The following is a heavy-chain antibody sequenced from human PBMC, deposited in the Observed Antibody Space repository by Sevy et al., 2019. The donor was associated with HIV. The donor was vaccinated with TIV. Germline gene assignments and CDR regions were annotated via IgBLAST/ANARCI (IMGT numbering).Heavy chain of an antibody. V-gene: IGHV4-59*08. D-gene: IGHD1-26*01. J-gene: IGHJ4*02. CDR3: TGENAWGRGYS. CDR1: GGSITSLY. CDR2: IYYNGHI. Sequence: SETLSLTCTVSGGSITSLYWNWIRQPPGKGLEWIANIYYNGHINYNPPLKSRVPLSLDTSKNQFSLRLSSVTAADTAMYYCTGENAWGRGYSWGQGTLVTVSS.